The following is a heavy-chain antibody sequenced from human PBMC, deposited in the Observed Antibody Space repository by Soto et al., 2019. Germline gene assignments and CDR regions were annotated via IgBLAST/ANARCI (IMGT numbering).Heavy chain of an antibody. J-gene: IGHJ5*02. CDR2: MSGDGKTI. CDR3: ARTYVPGIAGFDP. CDR1: GFTFSNYF. Sequence: LRLSCAASGFTFSNYFMHWVRQVSGEGLVWVSRMSGDGKTISYADSVKGRFTISRDNAKNTLYLQMNSLRVEDTAVYYCARTYVPGIAGFDPWGQGTLVTVSS. D-gene: IGHD1-1*01. V-gene: IGHV3-74*01.